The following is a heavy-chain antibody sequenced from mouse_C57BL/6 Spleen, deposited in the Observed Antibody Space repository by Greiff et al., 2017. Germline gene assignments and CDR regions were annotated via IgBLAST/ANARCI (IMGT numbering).Heavy chain of an antibody. V-gene: IGHV1-26*01. CDR2: INPNNGGT. Sequence: EVQLQQSGPELVKPGASVKISCKASGYTFTDYYMNWVKQSHGKSLEWIGDINPNNGGTSYNQKFKGKATLTVDQSSSTAYMELRSLTSEDSAVYYCARGYYGNYGYFDVWGTGTTVTVSS. CDR3: ARGYYGNYGYFDV. J-gene: IGHJ1*03. D-gene: IGHD2-1*01. CDR1: GYTFTDYY.